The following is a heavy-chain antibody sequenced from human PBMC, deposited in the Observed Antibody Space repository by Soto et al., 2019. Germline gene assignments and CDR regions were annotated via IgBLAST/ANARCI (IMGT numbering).Heavy chain of an antibody. D-gene: IGHD3-9*01. J-gene: IGHJ4*02. V-gene: IGHV5-51*01. Sequence: PGESLKISCKGSGYSFISYWIGWVRQMPGKGLEWMGIIYPGDSDTRYSPSFQGQVTISADKSISTAYLQWSSLKASDTAMYYCARLGLRYIDWLPGGYFDYWGQGTLVTVSS. CDR3: ARLGLRYIDWLPGGYFDY. CDR1: GYSFISYW. CDR2: IYPGDSDT.